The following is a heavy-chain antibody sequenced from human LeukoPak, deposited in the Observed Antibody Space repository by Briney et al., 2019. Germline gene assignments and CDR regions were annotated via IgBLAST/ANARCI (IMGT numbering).Heavy chain of an antibody. CDR1: GFTFSNYG. D-gene: IGHD6-13*01. V-gene: IGHV3-30*02. CDR3: AKDLDTSTWYKTFDS. J-gene: IGHJ4*02. CDR2: IRYDGSNK. Sequence: GGSLRLSCAASGFTFSNYGMHWVRQAPVKGLEWVAFIRYDGSNKYYVASVKGRFTFSRDSSKNTLYLQMNSLRAEDTAVYYCAKDLDTSTWYKTFDSWGQGTLVTVSS.